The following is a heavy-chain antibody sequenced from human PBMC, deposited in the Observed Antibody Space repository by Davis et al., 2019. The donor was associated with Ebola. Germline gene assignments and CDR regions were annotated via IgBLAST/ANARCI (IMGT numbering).Heavy chain of an antibody. CDR2: INTNTGNP. V-gene: IGHV7-4-1*02. J-gene: IGHJ4*02. D-gene: IGHD5-18*01. CDR3: ARCEENPDTTMVSCFDY. CDR1: GYTFISYA. Sequence: ASVKVSCKASGYTFISYAMNWVRQAPGQGLEWMGLINTNTGNPTYAQGFTGRFVFPLDTPVSTAYLQISSLKAEDTAVYYCARCEENPDTTMVSCFDYWGQGTLVTVSS.